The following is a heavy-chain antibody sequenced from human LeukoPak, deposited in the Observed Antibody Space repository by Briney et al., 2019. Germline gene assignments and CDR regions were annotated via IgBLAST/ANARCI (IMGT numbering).Heavy chain of an antibody. CDR2: IYYSGST. Sequence: SETLSLTCTVSGGSMSPYHWGWIRQPPGKGLEWTGYIYYSGSTNYNPSLKSRVTISVDTSKNQFSLKLSSVTAADTAVYYCARHVDRYSSSHLDWGQGTLVTVSS. D-gene: IGHD6-6*01. CDR1: GGSMSPYH. CDR3: ARHVDRYSSSHLD. J-gene: IGHJ4*02. V-gene: IGHV4-59*08.